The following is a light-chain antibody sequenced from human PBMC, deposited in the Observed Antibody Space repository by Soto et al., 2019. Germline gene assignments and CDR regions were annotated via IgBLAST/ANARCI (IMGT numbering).Light chain of an antibody. CDR3: QQVKSYPRT. CDR1: QAITNN. J-gene: IGKJ4*01. CDR2: EES. Sequence: DIHLTQSPSSLSASVGDRATITCRASQAITNNLAWYQQKPGNPPKLLIYEESTLHSGVPSRFSGRKVGTQFILTIDSLQPEDFATYYCQQVKSYPRTFGGGTKVDIK. V-gene: IGKV1-9*01.